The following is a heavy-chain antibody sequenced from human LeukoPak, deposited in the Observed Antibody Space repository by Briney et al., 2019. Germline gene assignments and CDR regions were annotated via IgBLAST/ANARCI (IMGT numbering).Heavy chain of an antibody. J-gene: IGHJ5*02. CDR3: ARAPGARHSSNNWFDP. Sequence: GASVKVSCKASGYTFTSYDINWVRQATGQGLEWMGWMNPNSGNTGYAQKFQGRVTMTRNTSISTAYMELSSLRSEDTAVYYCARAPGARHSSNNWFDPWGQGTLVTVSS. CDR2: MNPNSGNT. D-gene: IGHD6-19*01. V-gene: IGHV1-8*01. CDR1: GYTFTSYD.